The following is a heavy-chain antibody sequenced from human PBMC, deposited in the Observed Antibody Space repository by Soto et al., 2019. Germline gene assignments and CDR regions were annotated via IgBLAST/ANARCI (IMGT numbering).Heavy chain of an antibody. D-gene: IGHD3-3*01. Sequence: GGSLRLSCAASGFTFSSYAMSWVRQAPGKGLEWVSAISGSGGSTYYADSVKGRFTISRDNSKNTLYLQMNSLRAEDTAVYYCAKDSNILGLRFLEWLPSLDYWGQGTLVTVSS. J-gene: IGHJ4*02. CDR3: AKDSNILGLRFLEWLPSLDY. CDR2: ISGSGGST. V-gene: IGHV3-23*01. CDR1: GFTFSSYA.